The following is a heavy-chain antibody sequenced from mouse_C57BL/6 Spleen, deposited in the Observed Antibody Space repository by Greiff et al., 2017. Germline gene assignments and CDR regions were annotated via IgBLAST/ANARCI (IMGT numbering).Heavy chain of an antibody. CDR1: GYTFTSYW. J-gene: IGHJ3*01. Sequence: QVQLQQPGTELVKPGASVKLSCKASGYTFTSYWMHWVKQRPGQGLEWIGNINPSNGGTNYNAKFKSKATLTVDKSSSTAYMQHSSLTSEDSAVYYCARAGNYVSWFAYWGQGTLVTVSA. V-gene: IGHV1-53*01. CDR2: INPSNGGT. D-gene: IGHD2-1*01. CDR3: ARAGNYVSWFAY.